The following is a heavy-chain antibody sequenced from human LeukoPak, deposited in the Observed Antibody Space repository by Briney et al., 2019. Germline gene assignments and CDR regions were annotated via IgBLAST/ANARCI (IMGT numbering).Heavy chain of an antibody. J-gene: IGHJ4*02. V-gene: IGHV3-66*01. CDR2: IYSGGST. CDR1: GFTVSSNY. Sequence: PGGSLRLSCATSGFTVSSNYMSWVRQAPGKGLEWVSVIYSGGSTYYADSVKGRFTISRDNSKNTLYLQMNSLRAEDTAVYYCASEAAAGTPLDYWGQGTLVTVSS. CDR3: ASEAAAGTPLDY. D-gene: IGHD6-13*01.